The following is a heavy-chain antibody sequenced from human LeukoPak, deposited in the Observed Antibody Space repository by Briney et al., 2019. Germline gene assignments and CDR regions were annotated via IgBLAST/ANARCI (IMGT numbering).Heavy chain of an antibody. CDR1: GGSISSGDYY. D-gene: IGHD5-12*01. V-gene: IGHV4-30-4*01. J-gene: IGHJ4*02. Sequence: SQTLSLTCTVSGGSISSGDYYWSWIPQPPGKGLEWIGYIYYSGSTHYNPSLKSRVTISVDTSKNQFSLKLSSVTAADTAVYYCARARNPHSGYECFDYWGQGTLVTVSS. CDR3: ARARNPHSGYECFDY. CDR2: IYYSGST.